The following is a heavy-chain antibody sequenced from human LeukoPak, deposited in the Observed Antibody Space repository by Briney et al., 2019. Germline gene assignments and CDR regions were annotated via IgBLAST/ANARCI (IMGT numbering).Heavy chain of an antibody. J-gene: IGHJ4*02. CDR1: GFTFSGYP. Sequence: PGGSLRLSCAASGFTFSGYPIHWVRQAPGKGLEWVAIMWYDGSNKYYTDSVKGRFTISRDNSKNTLYLQMNSLRVEDTAVYYCAREDTALVIAYWGQGTLVTVSS. D-gene: IGHD5-18*01. CDR2: MWYDGSNK. V-gene: IGHV3-33*01. CDR3: AREDTALVIAY.